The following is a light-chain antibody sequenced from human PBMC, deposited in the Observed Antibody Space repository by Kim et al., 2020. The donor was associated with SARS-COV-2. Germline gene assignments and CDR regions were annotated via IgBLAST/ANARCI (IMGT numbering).Light chain of an antibody. J-gene: IGLJ3*02. CDR1: SLRSYY. Sequence: LGQTVRITCQGDSLRSYYTSWYQQKPGQAPVLVIYGKNNRPSGIPDRFSGSSSGNTASLTITGAQAEDEADYYCNSRDSSGNHWVFGGGTQLTVL. CDR2: GKN. CDR3: NSRDSSGNHWV. V-gene: IGLV3-19*01.